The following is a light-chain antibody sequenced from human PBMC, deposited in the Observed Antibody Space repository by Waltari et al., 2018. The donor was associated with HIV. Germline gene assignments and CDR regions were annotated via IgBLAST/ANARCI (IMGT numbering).Light chain of an antibody. CDR3: SSYTSSSTLVV. CDR2: EVS. CDR1: SSDVGGYNY. Sequence: QSALTQPASASGSPGQSITISCTGTSSDVGGYNYVSWYQQHPGKAPNLMIYEVSNRPSGVSNRFSGSKSGNTASLTISGLQAEDEADYYCSSYTSSSTLVVFGGGTKLTVL. V-gene: IGLV2-14*01. J-gene: IGLJ2*01.